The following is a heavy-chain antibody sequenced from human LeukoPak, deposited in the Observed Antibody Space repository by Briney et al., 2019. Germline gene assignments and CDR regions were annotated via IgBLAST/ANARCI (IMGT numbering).Heavy chain of an antibody. J-gene: IGHJ4*02. CDR1: GYTFIGYY. CDR2: INPNSGGT. D-gene: IGHD2-2*02. V-gene: IGHV1-2*02. CDR3: ARAYTGIEAFDY. Sequence: ASARVSCKASGYTFIGYYMHWVRQAPGQGLEWMGWINPNSGGTNYAQKFQDRVTMTRDTSISTAYMELSRLRSDDTAMYFCARAYTGIEAFDYWGQGTLVTVSS.